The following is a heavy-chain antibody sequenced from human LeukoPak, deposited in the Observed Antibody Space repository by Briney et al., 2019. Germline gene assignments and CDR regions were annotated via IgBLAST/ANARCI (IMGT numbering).Heavy chain of an antibody. CDR2: ISSSSSYI. CDR3: ARHYKSSHYYMDV. D-gene: IGHD1-1*01. J-gene: IGHJ6*03. V-gene: IGHV3-21*01. CDR1: GFTFSSYS. Sequence: GGSLRLSCAASGFTFSSYSVNWVRQAPGKGLEWVSSISSSSSYIHSADSVRGRFTISRDNAKNSLFLQMNSLRAEDTAVYYCARHYKSSHYYMDVWGEGTTVTVSS.